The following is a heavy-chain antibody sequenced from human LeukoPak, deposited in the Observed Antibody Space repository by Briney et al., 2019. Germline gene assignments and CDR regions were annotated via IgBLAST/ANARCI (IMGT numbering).Heavy chain of an antibody. CDR1: GFTFSSYW. V-gene: IGHV3-7*01. CDR2: IKYDGSEK. D-gene: IGHD2-21*02. J-gene: IGHJ4*02. Sequence: GGSLRLSCAASGFTFSSYWMSWVRQAPGEGLEWMANIKYDGSEKGYVDSVKGRFTLSRDNAKNSLYLQMDSLRAEDTAVYYCGRGSVTELDFRGQGTLVTVSS. CDR3: GRGSVTELDF.